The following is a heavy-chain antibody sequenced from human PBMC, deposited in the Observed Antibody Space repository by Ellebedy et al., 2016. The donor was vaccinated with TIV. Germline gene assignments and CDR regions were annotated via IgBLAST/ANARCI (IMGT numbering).Heavy chain of an antibody. Sequence: GGSLRLSCAASGFSFSTYWMFWVRQAPGKGLVWVSRINTDGTITDYADSVKGRFTISRDNAKNTLYLQMNSLRADDTAVYYCARDYWDYWGQGTLVTVSS. CDR1: GFSFSTYW. CDR3: ARDYWDY. D-gene: IGHD2-15*01. CDR2: INTDGTIT. J-gene: IGHJ4*02. V-gene: IGHV3-74*01.